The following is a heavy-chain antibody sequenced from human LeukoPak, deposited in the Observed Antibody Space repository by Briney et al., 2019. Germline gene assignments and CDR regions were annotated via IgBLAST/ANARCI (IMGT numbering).Heavy chain of an antibody. V-gene: IGHV4-4*07. J-gene: IGHJ5*02. CDR3: ARDRGGRWFDP. CDR1: GGSISNSY. Sequence: PSETLSLTCSVSGGSISNSYWSWIRQPAGKGLEWIGRIYPTGPTNYNPSLKSRVTMSVDTSNNQFSLNLNSVTAADTGVYYCARDRGGRWFDPWGQGTLVTVSS. D-gene: IGHD3-10*01. CDR2: IYPTGPT.